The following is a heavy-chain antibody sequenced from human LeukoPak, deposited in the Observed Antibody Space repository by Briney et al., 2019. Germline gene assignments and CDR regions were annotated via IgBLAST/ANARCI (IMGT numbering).Heavy chain of an antibody. V-gene: IGHV4-61*02. D-gene: IGHD3-16*02. CDR1: GGSISSGSYY. Sequence: SQTLSLTCTVSGGSISSGSYYWSWIRQPAGKGLEWIGRIYTSGSTNYNPSLKSRVTISVDTSKNQFSLKLSSVTAADTAVYYCARGQSDDYVCGSYRFLLGYYYYMDVWGKGTTVTVSS. J-gene: IGHJ6*03. CDR2: IYTSGST. CDR3: ARGQSDDYVCGSYRFLLGYYYYMDV.